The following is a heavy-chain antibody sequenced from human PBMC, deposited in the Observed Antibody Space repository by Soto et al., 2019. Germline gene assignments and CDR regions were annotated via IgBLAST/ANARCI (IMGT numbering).Heavy chain of an antibody. D-gene: IGHD1-26*01. CDR1: GDSISSGGYY. Sequence: SETMSLTCTVSGDSISSGGYYWGWIRQYPVKGLEWIGFIYYTGTTYYNPSLKSRVPISIDTSKKQFSLKLRSVTAADTALCYCARGQSRWEINFDYWGQGTLVTVSS. CDR3: ARGQSRWEINFDY. J-gene: IGHJ4*02. CDR2: IYYTGTT. V-gene: IGHV4-31*03.